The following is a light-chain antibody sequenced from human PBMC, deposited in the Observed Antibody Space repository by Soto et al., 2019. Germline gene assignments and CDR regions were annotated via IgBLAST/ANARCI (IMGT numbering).Light chain of an antibody. CDR1: SSDVGGYKY. V-gene: IGLV2-14*01. CDR3: RSYTSSSTVV. J-gene: IGLJ2*01. CDR2: EVS. Sequence: QSALTQPASVSGSPGQSITISCTGTSSDVGGYKYVSWYQQHSGKAPKLMIYEVSNRPSGVSNRFSGSKSGNTASLTISGLQAEDEADYYCRSYTSSSTVVFGGGTKLTVL.